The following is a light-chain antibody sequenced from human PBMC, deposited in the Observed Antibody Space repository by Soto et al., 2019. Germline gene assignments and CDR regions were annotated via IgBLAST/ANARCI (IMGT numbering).Light chain of an antibody. J-gene: IGKJ2*01. CDR1: QTVLYSSNNKNY. V-gene: IGKV4-1*01. CDR3: QQYYSTPHT. CDR2: CAS. Sequence: DIVMTQSPDSLAVSLGERATINCKSSQTVLYSSNNKNYLAWYLQKPGQPPKLLIYCASTRESGVPDRFSGSGSGTDFTLTISSLQAEDVAVYYCQQYYSTPHTFGQGTKLEIK.